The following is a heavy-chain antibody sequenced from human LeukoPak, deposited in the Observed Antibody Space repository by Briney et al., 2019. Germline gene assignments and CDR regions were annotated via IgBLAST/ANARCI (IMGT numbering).Heavy chain of an antibody. V-gene: IGHV4-34*01. J-gene: IGHJ5*02. CDR1: GGSFSGYY. D-gene: IGHD4-17*01. Sequence: SETLSLTCAVYGGSFSGYYWSWIRQPPGKGLEWIGEINHSGSTNYNPSLKSRVTISVDTSKNQFSLKLSSVTAADTAVYYCGREETTVTTYNWFDPWGRGTLVTVSS. CDR3: GREETTVTTYNWFDP. CDR2: INHSGST.